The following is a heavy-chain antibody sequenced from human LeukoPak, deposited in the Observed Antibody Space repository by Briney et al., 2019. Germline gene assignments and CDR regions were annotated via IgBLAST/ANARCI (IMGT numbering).Heavy chain of an antibody. CDR2: IYIGGAT. V-gene: IGHV3-66*01. J-gene: IGHJ5*02. D-gene: IGHD1-26*01. Sequence: PGGSLRLSCAASGLIVSDNYMSWVRQAPGKGLEWVSVIYIGGATYYADAAKGRFTISRDNSKNTLFLQMNGLRVEDTAVYYCARGYGSWGTWGQGTLVTVSS. CDR1: GLIVSDNY. CDR3: ARGYGSWGT.